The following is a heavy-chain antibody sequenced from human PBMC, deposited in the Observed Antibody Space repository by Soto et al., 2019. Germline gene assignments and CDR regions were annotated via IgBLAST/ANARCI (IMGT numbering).Heavy chain of an antibody. D-gene: IGHD4-17*01. CDR3: ARLPPQFGGDYVDDAFDI. Sequence: GESLKISCKGSGYSFTSYWIGWVRQMPGKGLEWMGIIYPGDSDTRYSPSFQGQVTISADKSISTAYLQWSSLKASDTAMYYCARLPPQFGGDYVDDAFDIWGQGTMVTVSS. V-gene: IGHV5-51*01. CDR1: GYSFTSYW. CDR2: IYPGDSDT. J-gene: IGHJ3*02.